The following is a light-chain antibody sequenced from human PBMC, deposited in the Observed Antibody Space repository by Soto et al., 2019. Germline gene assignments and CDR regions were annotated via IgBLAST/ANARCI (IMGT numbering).Light chain of an antibody. V-gene: IGKV1-5*03. Sequence: ESRMTQSPCSGSASVRDGVTSSCRASQSISSWLAWYQQKPGKDPKLLIYKASSLESGVPSRFSGSWSGTDFTLTINGLEPEDSAVYYCQQRGNWPPTWTFGQGTKVDI. CDR2: KAS. CDR3: QQRGNWPPTWT. J-gene: IGKJ1*01. CDR1: QSISSW.